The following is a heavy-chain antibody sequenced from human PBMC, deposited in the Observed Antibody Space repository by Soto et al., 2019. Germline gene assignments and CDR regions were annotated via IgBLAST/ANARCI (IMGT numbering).Heavy chain of an antibody. CDR1: GYTFTSYD. J-gene: IGHJ6*03. V-gene: IGHV1-8*01. D-gene: IGHD3-3*01. CDR2: MNPNSGNT. CDR3: ARSRITIFGVVIPPCYYYYMDV. Sequence: ASVKVSCKASGYTFTSYDINWVRQATGQGLEWMGWMNPNSGNTGYAQKFQGRVTMTRNTSISTAYMELSSLRSEDTAVYYCARSRITIFGVVIPPCYYYYMDVWGKGTTVTVSS.